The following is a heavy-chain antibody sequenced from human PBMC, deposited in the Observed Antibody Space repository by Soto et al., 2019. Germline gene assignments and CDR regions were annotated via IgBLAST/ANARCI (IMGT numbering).Heavy chain of an antibody. CDR2: ISYDGNIQ. CDR3: ARDPDLIEAAGNYFDY. CDR1: GFTFSRFG. D-gene: IGHD6-13*01. V-gene: IGHV3-30*03. Sequence: GGSLRLSCTASGFTFSRFGMHRVRQAPGKGLAWVAVISYDGNIQKYAGSVKGRFTISRDIAKNMLYLQMTSLRLEDTALYYCARDPDLIEAAGNYFDYWGQGTLVTVSS. J-gene: IGHJ4*02.